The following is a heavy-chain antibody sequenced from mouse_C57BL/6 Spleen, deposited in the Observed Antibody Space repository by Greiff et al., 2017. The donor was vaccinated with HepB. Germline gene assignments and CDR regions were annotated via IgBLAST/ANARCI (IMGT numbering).Heavy chain of an antibody. D-gene: IGHD1-1*01. CDR3: ASGYYYGSSPFAY. J-gene: IGHJ3*01. CDR2: IDPNSGGT. V-gene: IGHV1-72*01. Sequence: QVQLKQPGAELVKPGASVKLSCKASGYTFTSYWMHWVKQRPGRGLEWIGRIDPNSGGTKYNEKFKSKATLTVDKPSSTAYMQLSSLTSEDSAVYYCASGYYYGSSPFAYWGQGTLVTVSA. CDR1: GYTFTSYW.